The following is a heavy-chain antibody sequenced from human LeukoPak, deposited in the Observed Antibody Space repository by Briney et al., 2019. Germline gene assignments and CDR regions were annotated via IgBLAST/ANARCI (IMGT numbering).Heavy chain of an antibody. Sequence: GGSLRLSCAASGFTFSSYGMHWVRQAPGKGLEWVAVISYDGSNKYYADSVKGPFTISRDNSKNTLYLQMNSLRAEDTAVYYCAKDLVMAAAGTDYFDYWGQGTLVTVSS. D-gene: IGHD6-13*01. J-gene: IGHJ4*02. CDR2: ISYDGSNK. CDR3: AKDLVMAAAGTDYFDY. CDR1: GFTFSSYG. V-gene: IGHV3-30*18.